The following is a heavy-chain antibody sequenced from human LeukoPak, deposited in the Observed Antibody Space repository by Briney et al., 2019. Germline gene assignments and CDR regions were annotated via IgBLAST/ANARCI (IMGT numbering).Heavy chain of an antibody. CDR2: IYYSGYT. D-gene: IGHD3-16*01. CDR3: ARQVGRGTQVYYMDV. CDR1: GGSISSYY. Sequence: SETLSLTCTVSGGSISSYYWSWIRQPPGKGLKWIGNIYYSGYTTYSPSLRSRVTISVDTSKNQFSLKLSSVTAADTAVYYCARQVGRGTQVYYMDVWGKGTTVTVSS. J-gene: IGHJ6*03. V-gene: IGHV4-59*01.